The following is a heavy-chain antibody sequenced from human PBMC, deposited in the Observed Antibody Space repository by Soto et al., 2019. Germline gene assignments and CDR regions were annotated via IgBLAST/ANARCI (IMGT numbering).Heavy chain of an antibody. J-gene: IGHJ6*02. D-gene: IGHD2-15*01. V-gene: IGHV3-66*01. CDR2: IYSGGST. CDR1: GFTVSSNY. Sequence: EVQLVESGGGLVQPGGSLRLSCAASGFTVSSNYMSWVRQAPGKGLEWVSVIYSGGSTYYADSVKGRFTISRDNSKNTLYLQMNSLRAEDTAVYYWAGVVVAATPTYYYYGMDVWGQGTTVTVSS. CDR3: AGVVVAATPTYYYYGMDV.